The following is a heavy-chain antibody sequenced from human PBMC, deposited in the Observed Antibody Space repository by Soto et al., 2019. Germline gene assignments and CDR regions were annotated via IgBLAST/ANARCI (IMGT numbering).Heavy chain of an antibody. D-gene: IGHD3-10*01. CDR2: ISYDGSNK. Sequence: QVQLVESGGGVVQPGRSLRLSCAASGFIFSSYGMHWVRQAPGKGLEWVAVISYDGSNKYYADSVKGRFTISRDNSKNTLYLQMNSLRAEDTAVYYCAPWFGAFDYWGQGTLVTVSS. J-gene: IGHJ4*02. CDR1: GFIFSSYG. CDR3: APWFGAFDY. V-gene: IGHV3-30*03.